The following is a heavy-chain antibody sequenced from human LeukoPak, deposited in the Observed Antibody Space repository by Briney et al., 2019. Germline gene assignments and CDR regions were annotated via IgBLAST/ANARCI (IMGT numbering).Heavy chain of an antibody. V-gene: IGHV3-11*01. CDR3: ARGKRRFDP. CDR2: ISSSDYSR. Sequence: GGSLRLSCAASGFNFSDHYMSWLRQAPGKGLEWLAYISSSDYSRYYADSVKGRFTISRDNTKNSLFLQMNSLRDGDTAVHYCARGKRRFDPWGQGTLVTVSS. D-gene: IGHD3-10*01. CDR1: GFNFSDHY. J-gene: IGHJ5*02.